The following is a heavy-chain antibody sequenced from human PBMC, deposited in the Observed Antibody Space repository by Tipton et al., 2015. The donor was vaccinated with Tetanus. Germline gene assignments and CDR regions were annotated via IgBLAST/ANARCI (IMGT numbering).Heavy chain of an antibody. V-gene: IGHV1-8*01. Sequence: QSGAEVKKPGASVKVSCKASGYTFTSYDINWVRQATGQGLEWMGWMNPNSGNTGYAQKFQGRVTMTRNTSISTAYMELSSLRSEDTAVYYCARGYSSGWYYYYGMDVWGQGTTVTVSS. CDR3: ARGYSSGWYYYYGMDV. CDR1: GYTFTSYD. D-gene: IGHD6-19*01. CDR2: MNPNSGNT. J-gene: IGHJ6*02.